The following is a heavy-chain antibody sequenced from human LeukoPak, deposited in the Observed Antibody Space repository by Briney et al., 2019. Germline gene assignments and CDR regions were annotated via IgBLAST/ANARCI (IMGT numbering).Heavy chain of an antibody. Sequence: GGSLRLSCAASGFTFSSYAMSWVRQAPGKGLEWVSSISSSSSYIYYADSVKGRFTISRDNAKNSLYLQMNSLRAEDTAVYYCARDGAYGEVVGWGQGTLVTVSS. CDR2: ISSSSSYI. J-gene: IGHJ4*02. D-gene: IGHD4-17*01. V-gene: IGHV3-21*01. CDR3: ARDGAYGEVVG. CDR1: GFTFSSYA.